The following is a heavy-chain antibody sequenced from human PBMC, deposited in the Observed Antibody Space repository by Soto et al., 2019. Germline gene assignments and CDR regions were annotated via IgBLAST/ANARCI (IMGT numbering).Heavy chain of an antibody. D-gene: IGHD3-10*01. CDR3: ARGGGRLVREVIIHYYYYGMDV. CDR1: GGTFSSYA. V-gene: IGHV1-69*13. Sequence: GASVKVSCKASGGTFSSYAISWVRQAPGQGLEWMGGIIPIFGTASYAQKFQGRVTITADESTSTAYMELSSLRSEDTAVYYCARGGGRLVREVIIHYYYYGMDVWGQGTTVTVSS. J-gene: IGHJ6*02. CDR2: IIPIFGTA.